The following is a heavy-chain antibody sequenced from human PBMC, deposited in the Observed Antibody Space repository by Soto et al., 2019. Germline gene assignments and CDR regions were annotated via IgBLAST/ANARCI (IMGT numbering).Heavy chain of an antibody. J-gene: IGHJ5*02. CDR2: IYYSGST. CDR1: GGSINSGGYY. V-gene: IGHV4-31*03. D-gene: IGHD3-10*01. CDR3: ARGRNVLISFGELSAWFDP. Sequence: QVQLQESGPGLVKPSQTLSLICTVSGGSINSGGYYWSWIRQHPGKGLEWIAYIYYSGSTYYNPSRKSRVTISVDTSKNQFSLKLSSVTAADTAVYYCARGRNVLISFGELSAWFDPWGQGTLVTVSS.